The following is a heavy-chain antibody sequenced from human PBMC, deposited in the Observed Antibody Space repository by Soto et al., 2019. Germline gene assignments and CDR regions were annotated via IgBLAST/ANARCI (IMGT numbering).Heavy chain of an antibody. CDR1: GFTFSSYW. V-gene: IGHV3-74*03. CDR3: ARDRLDAFDI. Sequence: EVQLVESGGGLVQPGGSLRLSCAASGFTFSSYWMHWVRQAPGKGLVWVSRINSDGSSTTYADSVKGRFTISRDSAKNTVYLQMHSLGAEDTAVYYCARDRLDAFDIWGQGTMVTVSS. D-gene: IGHD2-21*01. CDR2: INSDGSST. J-gene: IGHJ3*02.